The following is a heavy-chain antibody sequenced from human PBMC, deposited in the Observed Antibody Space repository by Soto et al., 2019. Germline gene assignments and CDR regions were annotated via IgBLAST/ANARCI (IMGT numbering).Heavy chain of an antibody. CDR3: ARIPRYSFPTSDPLDN. D-gene: IGHD5-18*01. CDR2: IIPIFGTT. CDR1: GGTFNTYT. J-gene: IGHJ1*01. Sequence: SSVKVSCKASGGTFNTYTFSWVRQAPRQGLEGMGSIIPIFGTTHYAQSFQGRLSITADQSSTTTYMELRSLTSHDTALYYCARIPRYSFPTSDPLDNWGQGTLVTVSS. V-gene: IGHV1-69*13.